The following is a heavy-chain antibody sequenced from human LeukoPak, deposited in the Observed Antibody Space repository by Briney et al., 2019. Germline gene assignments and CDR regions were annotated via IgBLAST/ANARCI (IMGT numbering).Heavy chain of an antibody. J-gene: IGHJ4*02. Sequence: GGSLRLSCAASGFTFSSYEMNWVRQAPGTGLEWVSYISSSGSTIYYADSVKGRFTISRDNAKNSLYLQMNSLRAEDTAVYYCARDRAMGALDYWGQGTLVTVSS. V-gene: IGHV3-48*03. D-gene: IGHD3-16*01. CDR2: ISSSGSTI. CDR3: ARDRAMGALDY. CDR1: GFTFSSYE.